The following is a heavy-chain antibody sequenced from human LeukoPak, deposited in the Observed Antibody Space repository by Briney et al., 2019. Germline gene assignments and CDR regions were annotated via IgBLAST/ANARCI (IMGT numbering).Heavy chain of an antibody. CDR2: ISSSGSTI. CDR1: GFTFSSYE. CDR3: ARDAPSKDAFDI. J-gene: IGHJ3*02. V-gene: IGHV3-48*03. Sequence: PGGSLRLSCAASGFTFSSYEMNWVRQAPGKGLEWVSYISSSGSTIYYADSVKGRFTISRDNAKNSLYLQMNSLRAEDTAVYYCARDAPSKDAFDIWGQGTMVTVSS.